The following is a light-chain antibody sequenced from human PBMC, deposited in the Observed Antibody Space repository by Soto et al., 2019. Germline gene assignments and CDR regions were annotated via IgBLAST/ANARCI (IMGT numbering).Light chain of an antibody. CDR3: SSYAGSNNLGV. CDR2: EVS. CDR1: SSDVGGYNY. V-gene: IGLV2-8*01. Sequence: QSALTQPPSASGSPGQSVTISCTGTSSDVGGYNYVSWYQQHPGKAPKLMIYEVSKRPSGVPDRFSGSKSGNTASLTASGRQAEDEADYYCSSYAGSNNLGVFGTGTKVTVL. J-gene: IGLJ1*01.